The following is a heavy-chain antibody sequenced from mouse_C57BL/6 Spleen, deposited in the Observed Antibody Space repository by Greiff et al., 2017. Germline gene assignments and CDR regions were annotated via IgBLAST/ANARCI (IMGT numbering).Heavy chain of an antibody. V-gene: IGHV5-17*01. Sequence: EVKLVESGGGLVKPGGSLKLSCAASGFTFSDYGMHWVRQAPEKGLEWVAYISSVSSTIYYADTVKGRFTISRDNAKNTLFLQMTSLRSEDTAMYYCAREGHYGSSYLDYWGQGTTLTVSS. CDR2: ISSVSSTI. CDR3: AREGHYGSSYLDY. D-gene: IGHD1-1*01. CDR1: GFTFSDYG. J-gene: IGHJ2*01.